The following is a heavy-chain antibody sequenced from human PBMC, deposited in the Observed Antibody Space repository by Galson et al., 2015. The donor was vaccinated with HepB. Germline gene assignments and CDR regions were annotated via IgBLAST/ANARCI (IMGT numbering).Heavy chain of an antibody. CDR3: ARNSYYDFWSGYYAYWYFDL. V-gene: IGHV3-33*01. Sequence: SLRLSCAASGFTFSSYGMHWVRQAPGKGLEWVAVIWYDGSNKYYADSVKGRFTTSRDNAKNTLYLQMNSLRAEDTAVYYCARNSYYDFWSGYYAYWYFDLWRRGTLVTVSS. CDR1: GFTFSSYG. J-gene: IGHJ2*01. D-gene: IGHD3-3*01. CDR2: IWYDGSNK.